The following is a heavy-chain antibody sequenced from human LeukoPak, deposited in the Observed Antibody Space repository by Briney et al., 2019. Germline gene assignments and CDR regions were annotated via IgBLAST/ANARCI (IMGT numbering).Heavy chain of an antibody. J-gene: IGHJ3*02. CDR2: IYYSGST. Sequence: SETLSLTCTVSGGSISSSSYYWGWIRQPPGKGLERIGSIYYSGSTYYNPTLKSRVTISVDTSKSQFSLKLSSVTAADTAMYYCASLPRYCSGGTCRDTFDIWGQGTMVTASS. V-gene: IGHV4-39*01. D-gene: IGHD2-15*01. CDR3: ASLPRYCSGGTCRDTFDI. CDR1: GGSISSSSYY.